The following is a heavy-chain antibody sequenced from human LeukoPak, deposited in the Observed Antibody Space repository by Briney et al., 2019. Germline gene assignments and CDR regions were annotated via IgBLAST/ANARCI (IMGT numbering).Heavy chain of an antibody. CDR3: AREGDGDYTLDY. J-gene: IGHJ4*02. D-gene: IGHD4-17*01. V-gene: IGHV4-59*12. CDR1: GGSISSYY. CDR2: IYYSGAT. Sequence: SETLSLTCTVSGGSISSYYWSWIRQSPGMGLEWIGSIYYSGATDYNPSLKSRVTISVDTSKNQFSLKLSSVTAADTAVYYCAREGDGDYTLDYWGQGTLVTVSS.